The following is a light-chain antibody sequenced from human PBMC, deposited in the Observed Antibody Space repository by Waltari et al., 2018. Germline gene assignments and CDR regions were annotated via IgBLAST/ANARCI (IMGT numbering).Light chain of an antibody. CDR1: QSINRN. Sequence: DIQMTQSPSALSASVGDRVTISCRTSQSINRNLAWYQQSPGKAPKLLIHDTTSLQSGIPSRFSGSGSGTDFTLTISGLQPEDSATYYCQQYYDTPFTFGQGTKVEIK. V-gene: IGKV1-NL1*01. CDR3: QQYYDTPFT. J-gene: IGKJ2*01. CDR2: DTT.